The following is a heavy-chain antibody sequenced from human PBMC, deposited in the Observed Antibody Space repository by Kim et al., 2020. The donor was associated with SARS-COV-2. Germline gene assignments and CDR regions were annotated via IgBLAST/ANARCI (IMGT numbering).Heavy chain of an antibody. V-gene: IGHV3-23*01. Sequence: YYADSVKGRYTTSRDTSKSTLYLQMRSLRAEDTAVYYCAKDPPSGGWFDAWGHGTLVTVSP. D-gene: IGHD3-10*01. J-gene: IGHJ5*01. CDR3: AKDPPSGGWFDA.